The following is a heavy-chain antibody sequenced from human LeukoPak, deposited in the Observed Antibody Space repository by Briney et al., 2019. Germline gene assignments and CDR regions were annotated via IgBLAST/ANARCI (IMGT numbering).Heavy chain of an antibody. CDR3: ARVGFPYYDIPNWFDP. D-gene: IGHD3-9*01. CDR1: GGTFSSYA. Sequence: VASVKVSCKASGGTFSSYAISWVRQAPGQGLEWMGGIIPIFGTANYAQKLQGRVTMTTDTSTSTAYMEPRSLRSDDTAVYYCARVGFPYYDIPNWFDPWGQGTLVTVSS. CDR2: IIPIFGTA. J-gene: IGHJ5*02. V-gene: IGHV1-69*05.